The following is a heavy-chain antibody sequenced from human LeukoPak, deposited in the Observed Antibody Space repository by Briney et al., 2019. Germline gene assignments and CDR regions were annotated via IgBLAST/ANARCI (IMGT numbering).Heavy chain of an antibody. D-gene: IGHD2-15*01. CDR2: INAGNGNT. V-gene: IGHV1-3*01. Sequence: ASVKVPCKASGYTFTDYALHWVRQVPGQRLEWMGWINAGNGNTKYSQKFQGRVTITRDTSASTAYMELSSPRSEDTAVYYCARRRGYCSGGSCGTGGWFDPWGKGTLVTVSS. CDR3: ARRRGYCSGGSCGTGGWFDP. J-gene: IGHJ5*02. CDR1: GYTFTDYA.